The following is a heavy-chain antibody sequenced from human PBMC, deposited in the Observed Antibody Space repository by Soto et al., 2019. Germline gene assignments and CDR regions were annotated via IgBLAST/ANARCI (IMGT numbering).Heavy chain of an antibody. CDR3: ARGFCSTTGCPPDY. CDR1: GFAFSDYW. CDR2: IHSDGITT. D-gene: IGHD2-2*01. J-gene: IGHJ4*02. Sequence: GGSLRLSCTASGFAFSDYWMYWVRQAPGKGFVWVSRIHSDGITTTYADSVKGRFTISRDNAKNTLYLQMNSLRAEDTAVYYCARGFCSTTGCPPDYWGQGTQVTVSS. V-gene: IGHV3-74*01.